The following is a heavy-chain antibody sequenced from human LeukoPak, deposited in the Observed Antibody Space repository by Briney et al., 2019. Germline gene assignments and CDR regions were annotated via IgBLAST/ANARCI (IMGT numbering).Heavy chain of an antibody. J-gene: IGHJ3*02. CDR2: ISGSGGST. CDR3: AKDGDLAYCGGDCYSRAFDI. Sequence: PGGSLRLSCAASGFTFSSYAMSWVRQAPGKGLEWVSAISGSGGSTYYADSVKGRFTISRDNSKNTLYLQMNSLRAEDTAVYYCAKDGDLAYCGGDCYSRAFDIWGQGTMVTVSS. D-gene: IGHD2-21*02. CDR1: GFTFSSYA. V-gene: IGHV3-23*01.